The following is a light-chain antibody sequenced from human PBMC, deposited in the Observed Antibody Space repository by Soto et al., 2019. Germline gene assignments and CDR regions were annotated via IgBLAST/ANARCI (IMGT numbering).Light chain of an antibody. Sequence: EKVMTQSPATLSVSPGERATLSCRASQSVSSNLAWYQQKPGQAPRLLIYGASSRATGIPVRFSGSGSGTEFTLTIRSLQSEDFAVYYCQQYNNWPLTFGQGTRLEIK. CDR1: QSVSSN. CDR3: QQYNNWPLT. CDR2: GAS. V-gene: IGKV3-15*01. J-gene: IGKJ5*01.